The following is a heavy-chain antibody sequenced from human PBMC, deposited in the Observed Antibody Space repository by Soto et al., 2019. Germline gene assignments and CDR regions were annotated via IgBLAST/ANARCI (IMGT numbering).Heavy chain of an antibody. CDR2: ISSSGPYT. Sequence: QVQLVESGGGLVKPGGSLTLSCAASGFTFNDHYMSWVRQAPGKGLEGVSYISSSGPYTKNADSVKGRFTIARDNAKNSLYLQMSSLRVEDTAVYSCARVPVSMVRGYGMDVWGQGTTVTVSS. J-gene: IGHJ6*02. V-gene: IGHV3-11*06. CDR1: GFTFNDHY. D-gene: IGHD3-10*01. CDR3: ARVPVSMVRGYGMDV.